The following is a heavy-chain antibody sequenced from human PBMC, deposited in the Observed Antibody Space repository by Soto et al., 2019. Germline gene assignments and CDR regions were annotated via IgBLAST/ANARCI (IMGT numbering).Heavy chain of an antibody. D-gene: IGHD3-10*01. CDR1: AFTFGSCG. Sequence: QLVESGGGLVQPGGSLRLSCAASAFTFGSCGMNWVRQAPGKGLEWVSYISSSSSLIYYADSVKGRFTVSRDNAQNSLCLQMNSLRDEDTAVYYCARTGGSGTNNWFDPWGQGTLVTVSS. V-gene: IGHV3-48*02. CDR3: ARTGGSGTNNWFDP. CDR2: ISSSSSLI. J-gene: IGHJ5*02.